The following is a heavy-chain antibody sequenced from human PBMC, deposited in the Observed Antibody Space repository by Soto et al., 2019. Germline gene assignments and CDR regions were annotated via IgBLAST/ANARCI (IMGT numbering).Heavy chain of an antibody. J-gene: IGHJ4*02. D-gene: IGHD6-6*01. CDR1: GFTLSTYW. CDR2: INQDGSEK. CDR3: ARAVAARGSY. V-gene: IGHV3-7*04. Sequence: GSLRLSCVASGFTLSTYWMSWVRQAPGKGLEWVANINQDGSEKYYVDSVKGRFTISRDNAKNSVYLQMNSLRAEDTAVYYCARAVAARGSYWGQGTLVTVSS.